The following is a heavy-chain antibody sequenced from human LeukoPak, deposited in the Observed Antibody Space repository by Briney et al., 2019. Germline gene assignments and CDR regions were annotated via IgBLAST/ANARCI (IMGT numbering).Heavy chain of an antibody. J-gene: IGHJ4*02. D-gene: IGHD3-3*01. V-gene: IGHV3-48*01. CDR1: GFTFSTYS. CDR3: ARVGVGGGRFDS. Sequence: PGGSLRLSCAASGFTFSTYSVNWVRQAPGKGLEWVSYISSRSSTIYYADSVKGRFTISRDNSENSLYLQMNSLRAEDTAVYYWARVGVGGGRFDSWGQGTLVTVSS. CDR2: ISSRSSTI.